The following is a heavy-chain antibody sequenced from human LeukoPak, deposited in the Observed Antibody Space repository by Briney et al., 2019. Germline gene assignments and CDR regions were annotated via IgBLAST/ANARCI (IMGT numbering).Heavy chain of an antibody. D-gene: IGHD6-19*01. CDR2: IYYSGST. V-gene: IGHV4-59*01. CDR3: ARASVAGYGYFDY. Sequence: SETLSLTCTVSGGSISNYYWSWIRQPPGEGLEWIGYIYYSGSTYYNPSLKSRVTISVDTSKNQFSLKLSSVTAADTAVYYCARASVAGYGYFDYWGQGTLVTVSS. J-gene: IGHJ4*02. CDR1: GGSISNYY.